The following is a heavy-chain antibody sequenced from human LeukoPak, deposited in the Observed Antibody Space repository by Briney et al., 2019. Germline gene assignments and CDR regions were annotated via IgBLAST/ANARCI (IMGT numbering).Heavy chain of an antibody. Sequence: GGSLRLSCAASGFTFSSYGMHWVRQAPGKGLEWVAVISYDGSNKYYADSVKGRFTISRDNSKNTLYLQMNSLRAEDTAVYFCARDHYDSSGKYVGGYWGQGTLVTVSS. J-gene: IGHJ4*02. CDR3: ARDHYDSSGKYVGGY. V-gene: IGHV3-30*03. CDR2: ISYDGSNK. D-gene: IGHD3-22*01. CDR1: GFTFSSYG.